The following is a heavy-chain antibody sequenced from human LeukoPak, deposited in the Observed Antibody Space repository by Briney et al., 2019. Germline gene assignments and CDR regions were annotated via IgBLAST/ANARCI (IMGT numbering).Heavy chain of an antibody. D-gene: IGHD5-24*01. Sequence: GGSLRLSCAASEVTFRKFAMNWVRQAPGKGLDWVSAISASGVNAFYADSVKGRFTISRDNSKNTLYLQMNSLRAEDTALYYCAKRDGYNSNPLKDWGQGTLVTVSS. CDR2: ISASGVNA. CDR1: EVTFRKFA. J-gene: IGHJ4*02. CDR3: AKRDGYNSNPLKD. V-gene: IGHV3-23*01.